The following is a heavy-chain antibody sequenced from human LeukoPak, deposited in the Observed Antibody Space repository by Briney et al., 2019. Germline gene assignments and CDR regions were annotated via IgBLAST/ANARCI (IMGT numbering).Heavy chain of an antibody. J-gene: IGHJ4*02. D-gene: IGHD3-3*02. Sequence: SETLSLTCTVSGDSVSSYYWSWIRQPPGKGLEWIGYVYYNERTNYNPALKSRVTISVDTSKNQFSLRLPSVTAADSAVYYCARSPQFFDRLLVGGSHYFFDSWGQGILVTVSS. CDR1: GDSVSSYY. CDR2: VYYNERT. CDR3: ARSPQFFDRLLVGGSHYFFDS. V-gene: IGHV4-59*02.